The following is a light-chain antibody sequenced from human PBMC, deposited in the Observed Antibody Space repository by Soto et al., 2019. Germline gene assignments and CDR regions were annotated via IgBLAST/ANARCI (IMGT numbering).Light chain of an antibody. CDR3: QQYYSYWT. CDR2: KAS. Sequence: DIQMTQYPSTLSASVGDRAIITCRASQSISRWLARYQQKPGKAPKLLISKASNLESGVPSRFSGSGSGPEFTLTVSSLQPDDYATNYCQQYYSYWTFGQGTKVEIK. J-gene: IGKJ1*01. CDR1: QSISRW. V-gene: IGKV1-5*03.